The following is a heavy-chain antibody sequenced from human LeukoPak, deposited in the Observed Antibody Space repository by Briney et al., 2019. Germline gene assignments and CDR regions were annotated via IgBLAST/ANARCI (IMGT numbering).Heavy chain of an antibody. J-gene: IGHJ5*02. CDR1: GGSISSYY. V-gene: IGHV4-59*08. CDR2: IYYSGST. CDR3: ASSPCSGGSCYLWWFDP. Sequence: SETLSLTCTVSGGSISSYYWSWIRQPPGKGLEWIGSIYYSGSTNYNPSLKSRVTISVDTSKNQFSLKLSSVTAADTAVYYCASSPCSGGSCYLWWFDPWGQGTRVTVSS. D-gene: IGHD2-15*01.